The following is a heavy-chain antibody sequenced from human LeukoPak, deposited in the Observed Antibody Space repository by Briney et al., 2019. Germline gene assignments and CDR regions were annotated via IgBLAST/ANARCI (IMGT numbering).Heavy chain of an antibody. D-gene: IGHD4-17*01. CDR2: LTGSGGST. CDR1: GFTFSSYA. Sequence: GGSLRLSCAASGFTFSSYAMNWVRQAPGKGLEWVSTLTGSGGSTYYADSVKGRFTISRDNSKNTLYLQMNSLRAEDTAVYYCARGPPTPDYWGQGTLVTVSS. V-gene: IGHV3-23*01. J-gene: IGHJ4*02. CDR3: ARGPPTPDY.